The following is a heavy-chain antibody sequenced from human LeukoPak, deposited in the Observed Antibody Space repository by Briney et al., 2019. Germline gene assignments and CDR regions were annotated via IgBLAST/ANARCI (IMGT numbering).Heavy chain of an antibody. CDR2: VYYSGST. CDR1: GGSISSYY. V-gene: IGHV4-59*01. J-gene: IGHJ4*02. CDR3: ARQRYSSSWYIDY. D-gene: IGHD6-13*01. Sequence: TSETLSLTCTVSGGSISSYYWSWIRQPPGKGLEWIGYVYYSGSTNYNSSLKSRVTISLDTSKNQFSLKLNSVTAADTAVYYCARQRYSSSWYIDYWGQGTLVTVSS.